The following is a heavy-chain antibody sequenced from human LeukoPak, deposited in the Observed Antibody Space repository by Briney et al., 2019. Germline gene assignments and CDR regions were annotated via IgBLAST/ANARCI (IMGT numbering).Heavy chain of an antibody. J-gene: IGHJ4*02. D-gene: IGHD2-8*01. V-gene: IGHV1-69*05. CDR1: GGTFSSYA. Sequence: ASVKVSGKASGGTFSSYAISWVRQAPGQGLEWMGRISPIFGTANYAQKFQGRVTITTDDSTSTAYMELSSLRSEDTAVYYCARDDPNECTNGVCYSRFDYWGQGTLVTVSS. CDR3: ARDDPNECTNGVCYSRFDY. CDR2: ISPIFGTA.